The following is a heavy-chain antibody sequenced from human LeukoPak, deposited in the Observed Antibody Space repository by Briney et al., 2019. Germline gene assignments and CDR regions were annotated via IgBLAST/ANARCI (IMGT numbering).Heavy chain of an antibody. V-gene: IGHV4-59*08. D-gene: IGHD1-26*01. CDR2: IYYSGTT. J-gene: IGHJ4*02. CDR1: GGSISNYF. CDR3: ARQSGASPHYFDY. Sequence: PSETLSLTCTVSGGSISNYFWAWLRQPPGKGLEWIGFIYYSGTTHYNPSLRSRVTMSVATSNKQFSLRLSSVTVADTAIYYCARQSGASPHYFDYWGQGALVTVSS.